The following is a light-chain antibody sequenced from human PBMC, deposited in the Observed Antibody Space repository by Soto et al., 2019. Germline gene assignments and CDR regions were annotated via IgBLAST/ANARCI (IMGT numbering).Light chain of an antibody. CDR1: HSLSSKS. CDR2: DAS. J-gene: IGKJ1*01. Sequence: DIVLTQSPGTLSLSPGERATLSCTASHSLSSKSLVWYQQKSGQTPRVLIYDASSRATGIPDRFSGSGSGTDFTLTISRLEPEDSAVYFCQQYDTSPTFGQGTKWISN. V-gene: IGKV3-20*01. CDR3: QQYDTSPT.